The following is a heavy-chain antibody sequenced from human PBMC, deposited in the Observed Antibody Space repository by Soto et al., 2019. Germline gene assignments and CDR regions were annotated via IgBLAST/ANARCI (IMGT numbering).Heavy chain of an antibody. J-gene: IGHJ4*02. CDR3: ARGRWLQLPLDY. CDR1: GYTFTSYA. D-gene: IGHD5-12*01. V-gene: IGHV1-3*01. Sequence: QVQLVQSGAEVKKPGASVKVSCKASGYTFTSYAMHWVRQAPGQRLEWMGWINAGNGNTKYSQKFQGRVTITRDTSASTGYMELSSLRSEDTAVYYCARGRWLQLPLDYWGQGTLVTVSS. CDR2: INAGNGNT.